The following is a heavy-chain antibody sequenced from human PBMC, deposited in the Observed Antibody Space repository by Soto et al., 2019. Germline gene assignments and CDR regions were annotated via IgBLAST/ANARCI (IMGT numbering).Heavy chain of an antibody. D-gene: IGHD3-9*01. J-gene: IGHJ4*02. V-gene: IGHV3-66*01. CDR1: GFTVNSNY. Sequence: LRLSCAASGFTVNSNYMSWVRQAPGKGLEWVSVIYSDGSTYYADSVKGRFIISRDNSNNTLYFQMNSLRAEDTAVYYCATLTKYDILTGFYPCWGQGTLVTVYS. CDR2: IYSDGST. CDR3: ATLTKYDILTGFYPC.